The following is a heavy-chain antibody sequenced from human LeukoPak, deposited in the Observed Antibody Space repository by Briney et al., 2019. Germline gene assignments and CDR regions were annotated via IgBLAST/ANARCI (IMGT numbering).Heavy chain of an antibody. CDR3: AKDISRTSFDAFDI. Sequence: GGSLRLSCAASGFTFSNYGIHWVRQAPGKGLEWVTFIRYDGSNKYYADSVKGRFTISRDNPKNTLHLQMNSLRAEDTAVYYCAKDISRTSFDAFDIWGQGTMVTVSS. J-gene: IGHJ3*02. V-gene: IGHV3-30*02. CDR1: GFTFSNYG. D-gene: IGHD2-2*01. CDR2: IRYDGSNK.